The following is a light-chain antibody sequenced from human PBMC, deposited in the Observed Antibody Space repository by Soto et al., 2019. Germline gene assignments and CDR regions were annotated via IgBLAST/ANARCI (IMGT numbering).Light chain of an antibody. CDR3: SSCTSSRIVL. V-gene: IGLV2-14*01. Sequence: QSALTQPASVSGSPGQSITISCTGTSSDVGGYDYVSWYQQHPGKAPKLMIYEVSNRPSGVSNRFSGSKSGNTASLTISGLQAEDEGDYYCSSCTSSRIVLFGGGTKVTVL. J-gene: IGLJ2*01. CDR1: SSDVGGYDY. CDR2: EVS.